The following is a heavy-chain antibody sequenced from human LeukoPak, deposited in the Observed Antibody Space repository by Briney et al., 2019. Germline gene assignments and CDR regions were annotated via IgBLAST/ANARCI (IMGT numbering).Heavy chain of an antibody. CDR1: GFTFDEYG. J-gene: IGHJ4*02. CDR2: INRNGGIR. V-gene: IGHV3-20*01. Sequence: GGSLRLSSAFSGFTFDEYGMSRVRQVPGNGLELVSGINRNGGIRGHADSVKGRFTISRDNAKNFLYLQMDSLRAEDTAFYHCARKGLGGELGGFDYWGQGTLVTVSS. D-gene: IGHD1-26*01. CDR3: ARKGLGGELGGFDY.